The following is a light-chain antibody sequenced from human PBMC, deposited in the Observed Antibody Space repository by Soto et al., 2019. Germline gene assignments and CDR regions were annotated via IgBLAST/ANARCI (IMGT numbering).Light chain of an antibody. CDR1: SSDVGSYNY. CDR3: SSYAGSNNGV. Sequence: QSALTQPRSVSGSPGQSITISCTGSSSDVGSYNYVSWYQQHPGKAPKLMIYDVTKRPSGVPDRFSGSKSGSTASLTVSGLQAEDEADYYCSSYAGSNNGVFGGGTKLTVL. V-gene: IGLV2-8*01. J-gene: IGLJ3*02. CDR2: DVT.